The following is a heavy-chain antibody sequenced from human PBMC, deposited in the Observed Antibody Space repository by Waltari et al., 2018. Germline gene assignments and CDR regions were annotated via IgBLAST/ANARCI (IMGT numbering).Heavy chain of an antibody. Sequence: VQLVQSGAAVKKPGASVKASCTASGYTFTDYYIQWVRQAPGHGLEWMGWIIPDSGGTNYAQKFQGRVTMTRDTSISTAYMELSRLRSDDTAVYYCVCRIAETYFDYWGQGTLVTVSS. V-gene: IGHV1-2*02. CDR1: GYTFTDYY. J-gene: IGHJ4*02. D-gene: IGHD6-13*01. CDR3: VCRIAETYFDY. CDR2: IIPDSGGT.